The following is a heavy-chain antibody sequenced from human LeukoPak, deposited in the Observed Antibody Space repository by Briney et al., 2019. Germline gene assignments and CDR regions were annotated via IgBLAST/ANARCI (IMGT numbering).Heavy chain of an antibody. CDR1: GFTFSSYA. CDR3: ATTQWLVDAFEI. Sequence: PGGSLRLSCAASGFTFSSYAMSWVRQAPGKGLEWVSAISGSGGSTYYADSVKGRFTISRDNSKNTLYLQMNSLRAEDTAVYYCATTQWLVDAFEIWGQGTMVTVSS. J-gene: IGHJ3*02. CDR2: ISGSGGST. V-gene: IGHV3-23*01. D-gene: IGHD6-19*01.